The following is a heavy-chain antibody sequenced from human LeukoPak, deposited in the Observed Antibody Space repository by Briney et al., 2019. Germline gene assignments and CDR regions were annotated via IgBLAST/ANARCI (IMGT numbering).Heavy chain of an antibody. CDR2: TSSDGGNK. D-gene: IGHD3-10*01. V-gene: IGHV3-30-3*01. Sequence: GGSLRLSCAASGFTFSSYAMYWVRQAPGKGLEWVAITSSDGGNKYYADSVKGRFTISRDNSKNTLYLQMSSLRTEDTAVYYCARDNSGSRSYIQLDCWGQGTRVTVSS. J-gene: IGHJ4*02. CDR3: ARDNSGSRSYIQLDC. CDR1: GFTFSSYA.